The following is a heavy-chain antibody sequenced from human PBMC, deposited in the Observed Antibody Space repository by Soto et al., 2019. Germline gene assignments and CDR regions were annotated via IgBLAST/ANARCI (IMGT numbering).Heavy chain of an antibody. D-gene: IGHD1-1*01. CDR2: IYGDDDK. CDR1: GFSLTSTEVG. J-gene: IGHJ4*02. Sequence: SGPTLVNPTQTLTLTCTFSGFSLTSTEVGVGWIRQPPGKALEWLAFIYGDDDKYYITSLKSRLSITKDTSKNQVVLTITNMDPADTATYYCAHRYKNAGTALWGQGTLVTVPS. V-gene: IGHV2-5*02. CDR3: AHRYKNAGTAL.